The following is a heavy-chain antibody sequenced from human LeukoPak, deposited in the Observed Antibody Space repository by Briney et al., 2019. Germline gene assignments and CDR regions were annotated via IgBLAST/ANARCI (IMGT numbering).Heavy chain of an antibody. CDR2: IYYSGST. CDR3: ARGGRRHSSSWYQDNYYYYMDV. CDR1: GGSISSSSYY. D-gene: IGHD6-13*01. Sequence: SETLSLTCTVSGGSISSSSYYWGWIRQPPGKGLEWIGYIYYSGSTNYNPSLKSRVTISVDTSKNQFSLKLSSVTAADTAVYYCARGGRRHSSSWYQDNYYYYMDVWGKGTTVTISS. J-gene: IGHJ6*03. V-gene: IGHV4-61*05.